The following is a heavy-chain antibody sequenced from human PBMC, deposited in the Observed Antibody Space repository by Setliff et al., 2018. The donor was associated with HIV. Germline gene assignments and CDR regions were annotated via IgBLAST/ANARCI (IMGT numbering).Heavy chain of an antibody. Sequence: SETLSLTCTVSGGSMRNFYWSWIRQAPGGRLEWIGHIHYSGIVNYSPSLGSRLTISAQTSKNHFSLILRSVTAADTALYFCASVAKDSSVFAASGPKYFDPWSHGTLVTVSS. CDR2: IHYSGIV. CDR1: GGSMRNFY. CDR3: ASVAKDSSVFAASGPKYFDP. D-gene: IGHD2-15*01. J-gene: IGHJ5*02. V-gene: IGHV4-59*01.